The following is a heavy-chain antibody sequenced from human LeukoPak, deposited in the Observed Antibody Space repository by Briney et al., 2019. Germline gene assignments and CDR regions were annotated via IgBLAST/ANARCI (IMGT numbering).Heavy chain of an antibody. CDR2: VTHTGGT. Sequence: KPSETLSLTCAVYGGSFSGCYWSWIRQPPGEGLEWIGEVTHTGGTNYNPSLKSRVTISLDTFKNQFSLKLTSVTAADTAVFYCARSGRGTYYYFDLWGQGTLVTVSS. J-gene: IGHJ4*02. D-gene: IGHD5-12*01. CDR3: ARSGRGTYYYFDL. CDR1: GGSFSGCY. V-gene: IGHV4-34*01.